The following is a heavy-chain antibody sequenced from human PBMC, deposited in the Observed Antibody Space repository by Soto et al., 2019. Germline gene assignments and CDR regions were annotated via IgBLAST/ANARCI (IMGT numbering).Heavy chain of an antibody. Sequence: PSETLSLTCAVSGYSISSGYYWAWIRQPPGKGLEWIGSIYHSGTTYYNPSLESRVTISVDTSKNHFSLNLSSVTAADTAIYYCARKTITATGYFDYWGQGSLVTVSS. V-gene: IGHV4-38-2*01. CDR2: IYHSGTT. J-gene: IGHJ4*02. CDR3: ARKTITATGYFDY. D-gene: IGHD6-13*01. CDR1: GYSISSGYY.